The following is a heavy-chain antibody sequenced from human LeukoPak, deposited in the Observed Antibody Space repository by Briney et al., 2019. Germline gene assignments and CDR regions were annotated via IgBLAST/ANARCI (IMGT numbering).Heavy chain of an antibody. Sequence: SETLSLTCAVYGGSFSGYYWSWIRQPPGKGLEWIGEINHSGSTNYNPSLKSRVTISVDTSKNQFSLKLSSVTAADTAVYYCARGICTNGVCYKGNYYYMDVWGKGTTVTVSS. J-gene: IGHJ6*03. CDR2: INHSGST. CDR1: GGSFSGYY. V-gene: IGHV4-34*01. D-gene: IGHD2-8*01. CDR3: ARGICTNGVCYKGNYYYMDV.